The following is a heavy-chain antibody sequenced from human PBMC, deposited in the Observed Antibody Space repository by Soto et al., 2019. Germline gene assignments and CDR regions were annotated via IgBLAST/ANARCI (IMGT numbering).Heavy chain of an antibody. V-gene: IGHV3-7*01. CDR3: ARHMRVEQLGTDAFDI. Sequence: GGSLRLSCAASGFTFSSYWVTWVRQAPGKGLEWVASINKDGSEKQYVDSVKGRFSISRDNAKNSMYMELDGLRAEDTAVYYCARHMRVEQLGTDAFDIWGQGTMVTVSS. D-gene: IGHD6-6*01. CDR2: INKDGSEK. CDR1: GFTFSSYW. J-gene: IGHJ3*02.